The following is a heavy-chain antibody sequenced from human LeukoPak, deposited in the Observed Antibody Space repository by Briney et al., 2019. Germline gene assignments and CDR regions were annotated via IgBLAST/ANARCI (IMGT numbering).Heavy chain of an antibody. CDR3: ARSNYGSGSYYPLGY. Sequence: SETLSLTCAVSGGSISSNSYYWGWIRQPPGKGLEWIGSIYYSGSTYYNPSLKSRVTISVDTSKNQFSLKLSSVTAADTAVYYCARSNYGSGSYYPLGYWGQGTLVTVSS. CDR1: GGSISSNSYY. D-gene: IGHD3-10*01. CDR2: IYYSGST. J-gene: IGHJ4*02. V-gene: IGHV4-39*01.